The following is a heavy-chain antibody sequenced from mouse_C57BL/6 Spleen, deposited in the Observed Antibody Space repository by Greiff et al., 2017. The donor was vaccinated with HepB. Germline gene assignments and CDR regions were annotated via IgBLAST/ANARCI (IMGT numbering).Heavy chain of an antibody. J-gene: IGHJ2*01. CDR2: IYPGSGNT. D-gene: IGHD1-1*01. Sequence: QVQLQQSGAELVRPGASVKLSCKASGYTFTDYYINWVKQRPGQGLEWIARIYPGSGNTYYNEKFKGKATLTAEKSSSNAYMQLSSLTSEDSAVYFGARGDYGSSYVFDDWGQGTTLTVSS. V-gene: IGHV1-76*01. CDR1: GYTFTDYY. CDR3: ARGDYGSSYVFDD.